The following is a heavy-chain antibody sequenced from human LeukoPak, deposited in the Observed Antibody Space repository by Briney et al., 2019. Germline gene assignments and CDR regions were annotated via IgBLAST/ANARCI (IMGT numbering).Heavy chain of an antibody. CDR2: IYYRGST. Sequence: SETLSLTCTVSAGSITSYYWSWTRQPPGGGLEWIGYIYYRGSTNFNPSLKGRVPIPVDPSRNQFSLKLSSVNAADTGRYYCARRGANSGSYSHFDLWGRGTLVTVSS. D-gene: IGHD1-26*01. CDR1: AGSITSYY. CDR3: ARRGANSGSYSHFDL. V-gene: IGHV4-59*01. J-gene: IGHJ2*01.